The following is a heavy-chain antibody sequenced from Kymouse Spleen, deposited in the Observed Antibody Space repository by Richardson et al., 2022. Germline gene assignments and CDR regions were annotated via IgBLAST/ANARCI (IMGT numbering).Heavy chain of an antibody. D-gene: IGHD3-9*01. Sequence: EVQLVESGGGLVQPGGSLKLSCAASGFTFSGSAMHWVRQASGKGLEWVGRIRSKANSYATAYAASVKGRFTISRDDSKNTAYLQMNSLKTEDTAVYYCT*IF*LVIIFDYWGQGTLVTVSS. CDR3: T*IF*LVIIFDY. V-gene: IGHV3-73*02. J-gene: IGHJ4*02. CDR1: GFTFSGSA. CDR2: IRSKANSYAT.